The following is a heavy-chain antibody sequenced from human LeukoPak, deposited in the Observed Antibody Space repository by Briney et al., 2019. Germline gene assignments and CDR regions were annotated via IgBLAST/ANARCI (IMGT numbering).Heavy chain of an antibody. V-gene: IGHV3-23*01. CDR2: ISGSGGST. J-gene: IGHJ5*02. Sequence: GGSLRLSCAASGFTFSSFWMHWVRQPPGKGLEWVSAISGSGGSTYYADSVKGRFTISRDNSKNTLYLQMNSLRAEDTAVYYCAKGEQWLVFVTWFDPWGQGTLVTVSS. CDR1: GFTFSSFW. D-gene: IGHD6-19*01. CDR3: AKGEQWLVFVTWFDP.